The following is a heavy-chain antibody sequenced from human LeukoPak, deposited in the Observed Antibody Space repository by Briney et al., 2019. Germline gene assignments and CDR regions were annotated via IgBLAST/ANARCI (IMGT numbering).Heavy chain of an antibody. V-gene: IGHV4-34*01. J-gene: IGHJ4*02. Sequence: GSLRLSCAASGFTFSSYSMNWVRQAPGKGLEWIGEINHSGSTNYNPSLKSRVTISVDTSKNQFSLKLSSVTAADTAVYYCARRIVEMATSRLDYWGQGTLVTVSS. CDR2: INHSGST. CDR1: GFTFSSYS. D-gene: IGHD5-24*01. CDR3: ARRIVEMATSRLDY.